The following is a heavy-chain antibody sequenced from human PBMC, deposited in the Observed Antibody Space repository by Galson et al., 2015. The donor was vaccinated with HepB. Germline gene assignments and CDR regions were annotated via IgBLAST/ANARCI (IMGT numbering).Heavy chain of an antibody. V-gene: IGHV1-8*01. Sequence: SVKVSCKASGGTFTSYDINWVRQATGQGLEWMGWLNPNSGNTGYAQKFQGRVTMTRNTSISTAYMELSSLRSEDTAVYYCARANYDFWSGYYISYYYMDVWGKGTTVTVSS. CDR1: GGTFTSYD. D-gene: IGHD3-3*01. J-gene: IGHJ6*03. CDR2: LNPNSGNT. CDR3: ARANYDFWSGYYISYYYMDV.